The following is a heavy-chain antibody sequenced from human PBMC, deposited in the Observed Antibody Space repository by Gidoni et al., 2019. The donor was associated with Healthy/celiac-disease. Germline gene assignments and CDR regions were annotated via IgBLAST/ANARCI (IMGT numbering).Heavy chain of an antibody. CDR3: ASRLWFGELVYYYYGMDV. J-gene: IGHJ6*02. V-gene: IGHV1-69*01. Sequence: QVQLVQSGAEVKKPGSSGTVSCKASGGTFRSYAISWGRQAPGQGLEWMGGIIPIFGTANYAQKFQGRVTITADESTSTAYMELSSLRSEDTAVYYCASRLWFGELVYYYYGMDVWGQGTTVTVSS. D-gene: IGHD3-10*01. CDR1: GGTFRSYA. CDR2: IIPIFGTA.